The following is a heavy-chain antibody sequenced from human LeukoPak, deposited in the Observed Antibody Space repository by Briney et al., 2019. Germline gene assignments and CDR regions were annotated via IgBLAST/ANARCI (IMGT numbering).Heavy chain of an antibody. Sequence: GGSLRLSCAASGFTFSSYAISWVRQAPGQGLEWMGRIIPILGIANYAQKFQGRVTITADKSTSTAYMELSSLRSEDTAVYYCARRRTYYYDSSGYYPPDDAFDIWGQGTMVTVSS. V-gene: IGHV1-69*04. J-gene: IGHJ3*02. CDR1: GFTFSSYA. D-gene: IGHD3-22*01. CDR2: IIPILGIA. CDR3: ARRRTYYYDSSGYYPPDDAFDI.